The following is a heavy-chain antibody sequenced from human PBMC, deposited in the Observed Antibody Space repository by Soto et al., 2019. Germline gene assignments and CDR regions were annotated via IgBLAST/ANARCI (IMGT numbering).Heavy chain of an antibody. V-gene: IGHV1-69*06. CDR2: IIPIFGTA. CDR3: ARGLRYFDWFVDY. D-gene: IGHD3-9*01. J-gene: IGHJ4*02. CDR1: GVTFSSYA. Sequence: ASVKVSCKASGVTFSSYAISWVRQAPGQGLEWMGGIIPIFGTANYAQKFQGRVTITADKSTSTAYMELSSLRSEDTAVYYCARGLRYFDWFVDYWGQGTLVTVSS.